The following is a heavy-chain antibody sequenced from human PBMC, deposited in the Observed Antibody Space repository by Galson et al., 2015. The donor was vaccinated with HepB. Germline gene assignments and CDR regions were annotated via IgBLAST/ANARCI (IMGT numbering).Heavy chain of an antibody. CDR3: TRRAIFGVVIPGFDP. J-gene: IGHJ5*02. Sequence: SLRLSCAASGFTFSGSAMHWVRQASGKGLEWVGRIRSKANSYATAYAASVKGRFTISRDDSKNTAYLQMNSLKTEDTAVYYCTRRAIFGVVIPGFDPWGQGTLVTVSS. CDR1: GFTFSGSA. CDR2: IRSKANSYAT. D-gene: IGHD3-3*01. V-gene: IGHV3-73*01.